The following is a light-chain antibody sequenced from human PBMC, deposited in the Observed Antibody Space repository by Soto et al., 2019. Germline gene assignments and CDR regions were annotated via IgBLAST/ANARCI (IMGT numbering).Light chain of an antibody. CDR3: CLYAVTFYV. CDR1: SSDVGTYDF. CDR2: DVS. V-gene: IGLV2-11*01. Sequence: QSALTQPRSVPGSPGQSVTISCTGTSSDVGTYDFVSWYQQHPGKAPRLMIFDVSERPSGVPDRFSGSKSGNTASLTISGLQAEDEADYYCCLYAVTFYVFGTGTKSPS. J-gene: IGLJ1*01.